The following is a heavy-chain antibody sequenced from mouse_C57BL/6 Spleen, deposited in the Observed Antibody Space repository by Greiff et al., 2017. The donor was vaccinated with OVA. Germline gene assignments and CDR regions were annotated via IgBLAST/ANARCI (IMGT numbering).Heavy chain of an antibody. CDR3: ALYYTDY. V-gene: IGHV1-50*01. D-gene: IGHD2-1*01. Sequence: VQLQQPGAELVKPGASVKLSCKASGYTFTSYWMQWVKQRPGQGLEWIGEIDPSDSYTNYNQKFKGKTTLTVDTSSSTAYMQLSSLTSVDSAVYYCALYYTDYWGQGTTLTVSS. CDR1: GYTFTSYW. CDR2: IDPSDSYT. J-gene: IGHJ2*01.